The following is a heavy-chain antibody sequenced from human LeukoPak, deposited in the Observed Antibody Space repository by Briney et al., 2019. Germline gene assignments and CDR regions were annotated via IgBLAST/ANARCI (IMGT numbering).Heavy chain of an antibody. J-gene: IGHJ5*02. D-gene: IGHD1-20*01. CDR1: GGTFSSYA. V-gene: IGHV1-69*13. CDR3: ARVSELVTGHEKLDNWFDP. CDR2: IIPIFGTA. Sequence: GASVKVSCKASGGTFSSYAISWVRQAPGQGLEWMGGIIPIFGTANYAQKFQGRVTITADESTSTAYMELSSLRSEDTAVYYCARVSELVTGHEKLDNWFDPWGQGTLVTVSS.